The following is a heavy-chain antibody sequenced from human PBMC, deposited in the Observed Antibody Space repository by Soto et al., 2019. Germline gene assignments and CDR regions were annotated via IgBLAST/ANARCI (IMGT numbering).Heavy chain of an antibody. CDR3: ASANYDSSGYTSHWFDP. CDR1: GGSFSGYY. V-gene: IGHV4-34*01. D-gene: IGHD3-22*01. Sequence: NPSETLSLTCAVYGGSFSGYYWSWIRQPPGKGLEWIGEINHSGSTNYNPSLKSRVTISVDTSKNQFSLKLSSVTAADTAVYYCASANYDSSGYTSHWFDPWGQGTLVTVSS. J-gene: IGHJ5*02. CDR2: INHSGST.